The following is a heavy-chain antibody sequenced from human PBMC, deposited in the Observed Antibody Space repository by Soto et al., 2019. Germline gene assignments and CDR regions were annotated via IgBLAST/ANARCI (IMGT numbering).Heavy chain of an antibody. J-gene: IGHJ4*02. V-gene: IGHV4-34*01. CDR3: ARAKYSSSLFDY. D-gene: IGHD6-6*01. Sequence: SETLSLTCAVYGGSFSGYYWSWIRQPPGKGLEWIGEINHSGSTNYNPSLKSRVTISVDTSKNQFSLKLSSVTAADTAVYYCARAKYSSSLFDYWGQGTLVTVSS. CDR1: GGSFSGYY. CDR2: INHSGST.